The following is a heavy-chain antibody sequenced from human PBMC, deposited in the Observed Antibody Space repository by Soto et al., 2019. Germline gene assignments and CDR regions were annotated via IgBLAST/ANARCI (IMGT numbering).Heavy chain of an antibody. CDR3: ARDGGRHSGGIDY. V-gene: IGHV1-69*01. CDR1: GGTFSSYS. D-gene: IGHD1-26*01. Sequence: QVQLVQSGAEVKKPGSSVKVSCKSSGGTFSSYSINWVRQAPGQGLEWMGEIIPIFGTAIYAQKFQGRVTITADESTSTAYMELSSLRSEDTAVYYCARDGGRHSGGIDYWGQGPLVTVSS. J-gene: IGHJ4*02. CDR2: IIPIFGTA.